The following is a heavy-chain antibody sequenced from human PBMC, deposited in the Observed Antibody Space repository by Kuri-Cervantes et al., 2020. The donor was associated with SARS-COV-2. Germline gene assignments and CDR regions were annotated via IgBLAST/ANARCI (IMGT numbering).Heavy chain of an antibody. V-gene: IGHV4-39*01. CDR1: GFTFSSYA. CDR3: ARQSDSVDY. CDR2: IYYSGST. Sequence: GSLRLSCAASGFTFSSYAMSWVRQPPGKGLEWVGGIYYSGSTYYNPSLKSRVTISVDTSKNQFSLKLSSVTAADTAVYYCARQSDSVDYWGQGTLVTVSS. D-gene: IGHD2-15*01. J-gene: IGHJ4*02.